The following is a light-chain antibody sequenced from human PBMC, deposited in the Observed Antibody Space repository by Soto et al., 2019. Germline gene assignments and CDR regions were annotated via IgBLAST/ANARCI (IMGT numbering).Light chain of an antibody. CDR2: AAC. Sequence: DIQMTQSPSSLSASVGDRVTITCRASQSITTFLNWYQQKPGKAPNLLIYAACSLQSGVPSRFSGSGSGTDFTLTIRSLQPEDFATYYCQQSYITPWTFGQGTKVDI. V-gene: IGKV1-39*01. J-gene: IGKJ1*01. CDR1: QSITTF. CDR3: QQSYITPWT.